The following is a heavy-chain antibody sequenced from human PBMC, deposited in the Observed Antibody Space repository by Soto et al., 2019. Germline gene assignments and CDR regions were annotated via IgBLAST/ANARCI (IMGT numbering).Heavy chain of an antibody. CDR2: INPSGGST. V-gene: IGHV1-46*01. Sequence: QVQLVQSGAEVKKPGASVKVSCKASGYTFTSYYMHWVRQTPGQGLEWMGIINPSGGSTSYAQKFQGRVPMTRDTSTSTVYMELSSLRSEDTAVYYCASDFYGDYEFDPWGQGTLVPVSS. CDR3: ASDFYGDYEFDP. D-gene: IGHD4-17*01. J-gene: IGHJ5*02. CDR1: GYTFTSYY.